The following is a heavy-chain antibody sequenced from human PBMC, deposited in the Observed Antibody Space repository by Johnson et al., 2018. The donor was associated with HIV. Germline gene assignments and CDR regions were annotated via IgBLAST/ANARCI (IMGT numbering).Heavy chain of an antibody. J-gene: IGHJ3*02. D-gene: IGHD2-8*01. CDR3: ARTRMGVFDI. Sequence: VQLVESWGGLVQPGGSLRLSCGVSGFTVISDYMSWVRQAPGKGLEWVSTIYSGGSTYYADSVKGRFTIFRDNGKNMLYVQMNSLRAEDSAVYYCARTRMGVFDIWGQGTMVTISS. CDR1: GFTVISDY. CDR2: IYSGGST. V-gene: IGHV3-66*01.